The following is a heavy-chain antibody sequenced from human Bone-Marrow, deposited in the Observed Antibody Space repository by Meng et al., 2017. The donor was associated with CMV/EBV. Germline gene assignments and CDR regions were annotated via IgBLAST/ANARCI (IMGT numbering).Heavy chain of an antibody. CDR1: GYTFTSYY. J-gene: IGHJ3*02. V-gene: IGHV1-46*01. CDR2: INPSGGST. D-gene: IGHD6-25*01. Sequence: ASVKVSCKASGYTFTSYYMHWVRQAPGQGLEWMGIINPSGGSTSYAQKFQGRVTMTRDTSTSTVYMELSSLRSEDTAVYYCSANGGASGDAFDIWGQGTMVTVSS. CDR3: SANGGASGDAFDI.